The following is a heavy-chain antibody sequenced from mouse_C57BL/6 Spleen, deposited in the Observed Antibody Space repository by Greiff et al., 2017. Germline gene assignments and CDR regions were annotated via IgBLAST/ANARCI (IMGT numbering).Heavy chain of an antibody. Sequence: VQLQQSGPELVKPGASVKISCKASGYAFSSSWMNWVKQRPGTGLEWIGRIYPGDGDTNYNGKFKGKATLTADTSSSTAYMQLSSLTSEDSAVYFWERGIPLYWYFDVWGTGTTVTVSS. CDR2: IYPGDGDT. J-gene: IGHJ1*03. CDR1: GYAFSSSW. CDR3: ERGIPLYWYFDV. D-gene: IGHD5-2*01. V-gene: IGHV1-82*01.